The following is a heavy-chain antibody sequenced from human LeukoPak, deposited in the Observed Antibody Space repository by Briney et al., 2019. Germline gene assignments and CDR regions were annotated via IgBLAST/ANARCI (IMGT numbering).Heavy chain of an antibody. V-gene: IGHV1-69*04. Sequence: ASVKVSAKASEGTFGSLPIGGVGKAPGQGLEWWGGFIPILGIANYAQKFQGRVTITADKSTSTAYMELSSLRSEDTAVYYCARDPPYCSGGSCYSDYFDYWGQGTLVTVSS. J-gene: IGHJ4*02. CDR1: EGTFGSLP. CDR2: FIPILGIA. D-gene: IGHD2-15*01. CDR3: ARDPPYCSGGSCYSDYFDY.